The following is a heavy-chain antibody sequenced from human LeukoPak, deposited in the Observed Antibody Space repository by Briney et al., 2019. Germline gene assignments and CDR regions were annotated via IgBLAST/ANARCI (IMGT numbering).Heavy chain of an antibody. CDR2: IYPDDSDT. CDR1: RHSFHSQW. D-gene: IGHD2-21*02. V-gene: IGHV5-51*01. Sequence: GESLKISCKGPRHSFHSQWIGWVRQMPGKGLEWMGIIYPDDSDTRYSASFQGQVTISADKSISTAYLQWNSLEASDSAIYYCARRGDSDFRIDWGQGTLVTVSS. CDR3: ARRGDSDFRID. J-gene: IGHJ4*02.